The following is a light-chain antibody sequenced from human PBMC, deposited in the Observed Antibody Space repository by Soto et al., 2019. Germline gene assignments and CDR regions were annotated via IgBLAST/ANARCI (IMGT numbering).Light chain of an antibody. CDR1: GSSIGTNT. Sequence: QAVVTQPPSASGTPGQRVTISCSGSGSSIGTNTVNWYRQLPGTAPKLLIYGNNQRPSGVPDRFSGSKSGTSASLAISGLQSEDEAEYYCAAWEGSLNNVLFGGGTKLTVL. V-gene: IGLV1-44*01. J-gene: IGLJ2*01. CDR2: GNN. CDR3: AAWEGSLNNVL.